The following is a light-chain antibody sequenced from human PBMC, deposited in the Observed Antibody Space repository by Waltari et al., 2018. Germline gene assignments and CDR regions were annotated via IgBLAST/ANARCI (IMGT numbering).Light chain of an antibody. J-gene: IGLJ3*02. V-gene: IGLV1-51*01. Sequence: YQRFPGAVPKLIIYDNYKRPSGIPDRYSGSKSGTSATLGITGVPTGDEPDYHCGTVDRTLSLQVFGGGTKLTVL. CDR2: DNY. CDR3: GTVDRTLSLQV.